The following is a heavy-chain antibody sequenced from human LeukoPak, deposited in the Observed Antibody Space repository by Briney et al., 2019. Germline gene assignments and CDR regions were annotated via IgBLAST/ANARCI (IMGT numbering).Heavy chain of an antibody. Sequence: PSETLSLTCSVSSGSIINSNYYWGWIRQPPGKGLECIGTIYSGGTTFCTPSLQSRVSISVDTSKRQFSLRLSSMTAADTAMYFCVRGATAHDAFDIWGQGTMVTVSS. J-gene: IGHJ3*02. D-gene: IGHD6-13*01. CDR3: VRGATAHDAFDI. V-gene: IGHV4-39*01. CDR2: IYSGGTT. CDR1: SGSIINSNYY.